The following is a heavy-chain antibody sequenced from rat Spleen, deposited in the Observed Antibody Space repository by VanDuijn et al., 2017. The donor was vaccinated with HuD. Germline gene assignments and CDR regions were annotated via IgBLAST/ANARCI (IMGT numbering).Heavy chain of an antibody. CDR1: GFTFSNYY. D-gene: IGHD1-2*01. CDR3: TTRPYYSSLNWFPY. V-gene: IGHV5-25*01. J-gene: IGHJ3*01. CDR2: ISSDGGRN. Sequence: EVQLVESGGGLVQPGRSMKLSCAALGFTFSNYYMAWVRQAPKKGLEWVATISSDGGRNFYRNSVKGRFTISRDNAKSSLYLQMDSLRSGDTATYYCTTRPYYSSLNWFPYWGQGTLVTVSS.